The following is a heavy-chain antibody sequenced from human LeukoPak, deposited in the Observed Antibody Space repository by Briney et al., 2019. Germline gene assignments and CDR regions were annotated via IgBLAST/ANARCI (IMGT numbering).Heavy chain of an antibody. D-gene: IGHD3-3*01. J-gene: IGHJ4*02. Sequence: PSETLSLTCTVSGGSISSGGYYWSWIRQHPGKGLEWIGYIYYSGSTYYNPSLKSRVTISVDTSKNQLSLKLSSVTAADTAVYYCARDLEGSLDYWGQGTLVTVSS. V-gene: IGHV4-31*03. CDR3: ARDLEGSLDY. CDR1: GGSISSGGYY. CDR2: IYYSGST.